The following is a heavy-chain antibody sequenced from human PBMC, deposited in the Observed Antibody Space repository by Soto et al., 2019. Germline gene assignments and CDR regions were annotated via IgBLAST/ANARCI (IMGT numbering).Heavy chain of an antibody. J-gene: IGHJ4*02. CDR1: VSFGTYY. CDR2: IFSSEHF. V-gene: IGHV4-59*01. D-gene: IGHD3-16*02. CDR3: SREGGVYRFDL. Sequence: PSETLSLTCVGVSFGTYYWSWIRQPPGKGLEWLGYIFSSEHFKYNPPLKSRLTISVDPSKNHVSLRLTSVTAADTAAYYCSREGGVYRFDLWGQGCLVT.